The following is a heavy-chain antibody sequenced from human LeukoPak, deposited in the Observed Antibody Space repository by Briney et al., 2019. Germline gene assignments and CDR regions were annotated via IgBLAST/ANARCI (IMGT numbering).Heavy chain of an antibody. Sequence: TGGSLRLSCAASGFTFSSYSMNWVRQAPGKGLEWASYISSSSSTIYYADSVKGRFTISRDNAKNSLYLQMNSLRAEDTAVYYCAKSRDQLEVYYYYYMDVWGKGTTVTVSS. V-gene: IGHV3-48*04. CDR2: ISSSSSTI. D-gene: IGHD2-2*01. CDR1: GFTFSSYS. CDR3: AKSRDQLEVYYYYYMDV. J-gene: IGHJ6*03.